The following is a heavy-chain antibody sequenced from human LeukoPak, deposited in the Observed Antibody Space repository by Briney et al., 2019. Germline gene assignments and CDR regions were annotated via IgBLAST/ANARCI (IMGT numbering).Heavy chain of an antibody. V-gene: IGHV1-18*01. J-gene: IGHJ4*02. CDR2: ISAFNGEI. D-gene: IGHD3-16*01. CDR3: TRGASTAYSGDY. Sequence: GASVKVSCKASGYTFTNYGINWVRQATGQGHEWMGWISAFNGEIYLAQRSQGRVSMTTDTTTDTVYMELKSLRSDDTAVYFCTRGASTAYSGDYWGQGTLVTVSS. CDR1: GYTFTNYG.